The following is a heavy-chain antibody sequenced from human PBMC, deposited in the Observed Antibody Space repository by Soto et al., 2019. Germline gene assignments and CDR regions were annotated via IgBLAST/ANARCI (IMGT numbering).Heavy chain of an antibody. J-gene: IGHJ4*02. CDR3: ARASRYCSGGSCYFLPGIDY. D-gene: IGHD2-15*01. CDR1: GGTFSSYA. V-gene: IGHV1-69*12. CDR2: IIPIFGTA. Sequence: QVQLVQSGAEVKKPGSSVKVSCKASGGTFSSYAISWVRQAPGQGLAWMGGIIPIFGTANYAQKFQGRVTITADESTSTAYMELSSLRSEDTALYYCARASRYCSGGSCYFLPGIDYWGEGTLVTVSS.